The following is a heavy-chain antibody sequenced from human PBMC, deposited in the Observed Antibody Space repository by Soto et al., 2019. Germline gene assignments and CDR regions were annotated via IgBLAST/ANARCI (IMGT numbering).Heavy chain of an antibody. Sequence: QVQLVESGGGVVQPGRSPRLSCAASGFTFSSYGMHWVRQAPGKGLEWVAVISYDGSNKYYADSVKGRFTISRDNSKNTLYLQMNSLRAEDTAVYYCAKAQSSPYYYDSSGYYSFDYWGQGTLVTVSS. V-gene: IGHV3-30*18. CDR2: ISYDGSNK. CDR3: AKAQSSPYYYDSSGYYSFDY. J-gene: IGHJ4*02. D-gene: IGHD3-22*01. CDR1: GFTFSSYG.